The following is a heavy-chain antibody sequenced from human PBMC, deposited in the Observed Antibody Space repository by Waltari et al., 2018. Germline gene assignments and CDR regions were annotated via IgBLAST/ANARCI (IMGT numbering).Heavy chain of an antibody. CDR3: AKDFKRGYTGYNSFFDY. V-gene: IGHV3-30*18. J-gene: IGHJ4*02. CDR1: GFTFSSYG. D-gene: IGHD5-12*01. CDR2: ISYDGSHK. Sequence: QVQLVESGGGAVQPGTSLRLSCAASGFTFSSYGMHWVRQAPGKGLEWVAVISYDGSHKYYADSVKGRFTISRDNSKNTLYLQMSSLRAEDTAVYYCAKDFKRGYTGYNSFFDYWGQGTLVTVSS.